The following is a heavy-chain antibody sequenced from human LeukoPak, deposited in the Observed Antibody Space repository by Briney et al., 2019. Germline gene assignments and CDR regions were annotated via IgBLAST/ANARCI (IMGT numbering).Heavy chain of an antibody. D-gene: IGHD6-13*01. CDR3: AGGLGPSSR. CDR1: GGSFSGYY. J-gene: IGHJ4*02. V-gene: IGHV4-34*01. Sequence: PSETLSLTCAVYGGSFSGYYWSWIRQPPGKGLEWIGQIDPGGSTNYNPSLKSRVTISVDTSKPQLSVKLGSVTAADTAVYYCAGGLGPSSRWGQGTLVTVSS. CDR2: IDPGGST.